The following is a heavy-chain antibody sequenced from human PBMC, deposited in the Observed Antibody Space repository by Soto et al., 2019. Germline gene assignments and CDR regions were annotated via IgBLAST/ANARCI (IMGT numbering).Heavy chain of an antibody. D-gene: IGHD3-16*02. Sequence: QVQLQESGPGLVKPSETLSLTCTVSGGSISSYYWSWIRQPPGKGLGWIGYIYYGGSTNYNPSLKSRVTISVDTSKNLFSLKLSSVTAADTAVYYWARAPRGNYCYPTDFDSWGQGTLVTVSS. CDR1: GGSISSYY. V-gene: IGHV4-59*01. J-gene: IGHJ4*02. CDR2: IYYGGST. CDR3: ARAPRGNYCYPTDFDS.